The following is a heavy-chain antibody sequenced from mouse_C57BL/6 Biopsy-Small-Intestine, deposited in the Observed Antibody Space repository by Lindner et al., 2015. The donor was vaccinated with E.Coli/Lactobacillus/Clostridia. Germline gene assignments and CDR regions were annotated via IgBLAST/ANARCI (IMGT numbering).Heavy chain of an antibody. CDR1: GYTFTTSY. CDR3: AKEGSDAGSYFDF. Sequence: SVKVSCKASGYTFTTSYIHWVRQAPGQGLEWMGFLNTRTGVTNYAQKFRGRVTMTRDTSITTAYMELSRLTSDDTAVYYCAKEGSDAGSYFDFWGQGT. J-gene: IGHJ2*01. CDR2: LNTRTGVT. V-gene: IGHV1S12*01. D-gene: IGHD3-3*01.